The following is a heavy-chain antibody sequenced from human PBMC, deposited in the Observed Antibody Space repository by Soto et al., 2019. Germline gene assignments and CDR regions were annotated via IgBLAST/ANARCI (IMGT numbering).Heavy chain of an antibody. Sequence: QVQLVQSGAEGKKPGASVKVSCKGSGYTFTSFGITLVRQAPVQVLEWIGWIPTYNDNTNYVQTCQGRVTMTTDTTPSTAYRELRSLRSDDTAVYYCARVVGVKGYHYVDASDYVGQGTLVTVSS. J-gene: IGHJ4*02. CDR2: IPTYNDNT. D-gene: IGHD4-17*01. CDR3: ARVVGVKGYHYVDASDY. CDR1: GYTFTSFG. V-gene: IGHV1-18*01.